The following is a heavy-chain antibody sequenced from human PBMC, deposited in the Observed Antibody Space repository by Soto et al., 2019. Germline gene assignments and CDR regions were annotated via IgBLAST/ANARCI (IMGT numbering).Heavy chain of an antibody. CDR3: APSKGSSTEMVY. D-gene: IGHD6-13*01. CDR2: IIPILGIA. CDR1: GGTFSSYT. Sequence: QVQLVQSGAEVKKPGSSVKVSCKASGGTFSSYTISWVRQAPGQGLEWMGRIIPILGIANYAQKFQGRVTITADKSTSTAYMELSRLRSEDTAVYYCAPSKGSSTEMVYWGQGTLVTVSS. V-gene: IGHV1-69*02. J-gene: IGHJ4*02.